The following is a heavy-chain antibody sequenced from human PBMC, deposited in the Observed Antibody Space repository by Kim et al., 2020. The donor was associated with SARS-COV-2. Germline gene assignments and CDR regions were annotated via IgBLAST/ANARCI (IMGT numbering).Heavy chain of an antibody. V-gene: IGHV5-51*01. D-gene: IGHD6-13*01. CDR3: ARRGHHLVQGAFDI. Sequence: SPSFQGQVTISADKSISTAYLQWSSLKASDTAMYYCARRGHHLVQGAFDIWGQGTMVTVSS. J-gene: IGHJ3*02.